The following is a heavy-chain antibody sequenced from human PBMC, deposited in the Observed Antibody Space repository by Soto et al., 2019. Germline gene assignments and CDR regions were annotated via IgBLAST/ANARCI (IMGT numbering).Heavy chain of an antibody. J-gene: IGHJ6*02. CDR3: TTDHIVVVTATINYYYYGMDV. Sequence: EVQLVESGGGLVKPGGSLRLSCAASGFTFSNAWMNWVRQAPGKGLEWVGRIKSKTDGGTTDYAAPVKGRFTISRDDSKNTLYLQMNSLKTEDTAVYYCTTDHIVVVTATINYYYYGMDVWGQGTTVTVSS. CDR1: GFTFSNAW. V-gene: IGHV3-15*07. D-gene: IGHD2-21*02. CDR2: IKSKTDGGTT.